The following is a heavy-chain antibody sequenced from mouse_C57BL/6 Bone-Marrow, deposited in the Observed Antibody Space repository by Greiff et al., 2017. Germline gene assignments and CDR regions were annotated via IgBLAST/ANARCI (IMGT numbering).Heavy chain of an antibody. CDR3: ARGDYDGDWYFDV. Sequence: QVHVKQPGAELVKPGASVKLSCKASGYTFTSYWMQWVKPRPGQGLEWIGEIDPSDSYTNYNQKFKGKATLTVDTSSSNAYMQLSSLTSEDSAVYYCARGDYDGDWYFDVWGTGTTVTVSS. D-gene: IGHD2-4*01. J-gene: IGHJ1*03. V-gene: IGHV1-50*01. CDR2: IDPSDSYT. CDR1: GYTFTSYW.